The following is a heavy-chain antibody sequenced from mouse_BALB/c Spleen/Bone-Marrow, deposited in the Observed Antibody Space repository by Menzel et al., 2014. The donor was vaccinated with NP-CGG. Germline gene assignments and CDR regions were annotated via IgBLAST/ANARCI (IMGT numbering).Heavy chain of an antibody. CDR3: TRRTAVLDY. Sequence: VQLKESGTVLARPGASVKMSCKASGYSFPSYWMHWVKQRPGQGLEWIGAIYPGNSDTNYNQNFKGKAKLTAVTSANTACMELSSLTNEDSAVYYCTRRTAVLDYWGQGTTLTVSS. J-gene: IGHJ2*01. CDR2: IYPGNSDT. D-gene: IGHD4-1*01. V-gene: IGHV1-5*01. CDR1: GYSFPSYW.